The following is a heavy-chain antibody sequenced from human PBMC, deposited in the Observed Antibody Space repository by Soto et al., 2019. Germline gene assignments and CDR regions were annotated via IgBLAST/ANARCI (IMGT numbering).Heavy chain of an antibody. V-gene: IGHV3-7*03. CDR3: ASSLGATHGL. CDR1: RVSFSAYW. J-gene: IGHJ4*02. CDR2: INPDGSAK. D-gene: IGHD3-16*01. Sequence: GGSLRLSCAASRVSFSAYWMSWVRQAPGKGLEWVANINPDGSAKYYVDSVKGRFSISRDNVKDSLYLEMNSLGPDDTAIYYCASSLGATHGLWGQGTLVTVSS.